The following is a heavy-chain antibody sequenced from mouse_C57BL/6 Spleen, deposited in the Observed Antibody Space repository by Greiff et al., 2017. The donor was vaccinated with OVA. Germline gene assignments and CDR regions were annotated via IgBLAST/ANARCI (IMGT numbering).Heavy chain of an antibody. Sequence: EVKLVESGGGLVKPGGSLKLSCAASGFTFSSYAMSWVRQTPEKRLEWVATISDGGSYTYYPDDVKGRFTSSRDNAKNNLYLQMSHLKSEDTAMYYCARDGDTTVVEGAWFAYWGQGTLVTVSA. D-gene: IGHD1-1*01. J-gene: IGHJ3*01. V-gene: IGHV5-4*01. CDR1: GFTFSSYA. CDR2: ISDGGSYT. CDR3: ARDGDTTVVEGAWFAY.